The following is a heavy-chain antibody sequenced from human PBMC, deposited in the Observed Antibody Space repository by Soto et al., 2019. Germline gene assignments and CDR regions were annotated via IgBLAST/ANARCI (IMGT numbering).Heavy chain of an antibody. CDR2: ISYDGSNK. J-gene: IGHJ4*02. CDR1: GFTFSSYG. V-gene: IGHV3-30*18. CDR3: AKDTDGWELLLPNFDY. D-gene: IGHD1-26*01. Sequence: GGSLRLSCAASGFTFSSYGMHWVRQAPGKGLEWVAVISYDGSNKYYADSVKGRFTISRDNSKNTLYLQMNSLRAEDTAVYYCAKDTDGWELLLPNFDYWGQGTLVTVSS.